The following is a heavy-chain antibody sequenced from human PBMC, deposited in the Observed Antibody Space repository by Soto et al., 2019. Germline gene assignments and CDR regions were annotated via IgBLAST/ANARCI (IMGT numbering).Heavy chain of an antibody. CDR3: ARGLAASSLSYYYYMDV. CDR2: IYYSGST. Sequence: QVQLQESGPGLVKPSETLSLTCTVSGGSISSYYWSWIRQPPGKGLEWIGYIYYSGSTNYNPSLKSRVTISVGTSTKEFSLKLRSVTAAATAVYYCARGLAASSLSYYYYMDVWGKGTTVTVSS. CDR1: GGSISSYY. V-gene: IGHV4-59*01. J-gene: IGHJ6*03. D-gene: IGHD2-15*01.